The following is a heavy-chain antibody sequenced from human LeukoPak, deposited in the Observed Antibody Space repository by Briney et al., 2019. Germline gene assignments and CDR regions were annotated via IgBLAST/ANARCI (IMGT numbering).Heavy chain of an antibody. CDR3: ARVRGYSN. D-gene: IGHD2-21*01. J-gene: IGHJ4*02. Sequence: GGSLRLSCTASGFTFSSYAMNWVRQAPGKGLEWVSGIGAGGTFTYYADSVKGRFTISRDNAKNTLYLQMNSLRAEDTAVYYCARVRGYSNWGQGTLVTVSS. CDR2: IGAGGTFT. V-gene: IGHV3-23*01. CDR1: GFTFSSYA.